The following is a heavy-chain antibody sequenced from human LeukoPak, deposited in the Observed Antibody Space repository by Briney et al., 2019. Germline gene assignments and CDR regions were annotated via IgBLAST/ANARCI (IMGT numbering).Heavy chain of an antibody. D-gene: IGHD2-2*01. J-gene: IGHJ5*02. CDR3: AGEIVVVPAARVNWFDP. CDR1: GGTFSSYA. CDR2: IIPIFGTA. Sequence: GASVKVSCKASGGTFSSYAISWVRQAPGQGLEWMGGIIPIFGTANYAQKFQGRVTITTDESTSTAYMELSSLRSEDTAVYYCAGEIVVVPAARVNWFDPWGQGTLVTVSS. V-gene: IGHV1-69*05.